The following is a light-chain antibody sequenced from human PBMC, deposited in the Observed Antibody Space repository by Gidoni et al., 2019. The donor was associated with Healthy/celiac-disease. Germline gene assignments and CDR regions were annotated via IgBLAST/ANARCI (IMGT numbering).Light chain of an antibody. Sequence: IVMTQSPLSLLVTPGEPDPIPCRSSQSLLHSNGYNYSGCYLQKPGQSPQLLIYLGSIRASGVPNRFSGSGSGTYFTLKISRVEAEDVRVYYCMQALQTPFTFGQGTRLEIK. J-gene: IGKJ5*01. V-gene: IGKV2-28*01. CDR2: LGS. CDR1: QSLLHSNGYNY. CDR3: MQALQTPFT.